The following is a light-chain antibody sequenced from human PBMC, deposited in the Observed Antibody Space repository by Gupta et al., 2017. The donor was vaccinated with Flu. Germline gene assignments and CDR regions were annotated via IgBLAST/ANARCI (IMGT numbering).Light chain of an antibody. CDR1: QSLSSNF. V-gene: IGKV3-20*01. CDR3: QRHGSSPKWI. CDR2: GAS. Sequence: EIVLSQSPGSLSLCPGDRATLSCRASQSLSSNFLAWYQQKPGQAPRLLIYGASSRATGIPDRFSGSGSGTDFTLTINRLEPEDFAVYYCQRHGSSPKWIFGQGTKVEIK. J-gene: IGKJ1*01.